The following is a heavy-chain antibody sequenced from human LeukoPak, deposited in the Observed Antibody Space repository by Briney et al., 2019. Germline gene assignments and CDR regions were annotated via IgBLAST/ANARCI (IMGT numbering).Heavy chain of an antibody. J-gene: IGHJ4*02. D-gene: IGHD3-10*01. CDR1: GGSISSGDYY. Sequence: KTSQTLSLTCTVSGGSISSGDYYWSWIRQPPGKGLEWIGHIYYSGSTYYNPSLKSRVTISVDTSKNQFSLKLSSVTAADTAVYYCARITYYYGSGSRALDYWGQGTLVTVPS. V-gene: IGHV4-30-4*01. CDR3: ARITYYYGSGSRALDY. CDR2: IYYSGST.